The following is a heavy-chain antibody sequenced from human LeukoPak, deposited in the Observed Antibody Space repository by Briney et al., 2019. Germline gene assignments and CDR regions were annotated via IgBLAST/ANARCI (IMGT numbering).Heavy chain of an antibody. D-gene: IGHD3-10*01. Sequence: GGSLRLSCAASGFTFSSYAMHWVRQAPGKGLEWVAVISYDGSNKYYADSVKGRFTISRDNSENTLYLQMNSLRAEDTAVYYCAREGSLAIWFGELSFSPDYWGQGTLVTVSS. CDR2: ISYDGSNK. CDR3: AREGSLAIWFGELSFSPDY. V-gene: IGHV3-30-3*01. CDR1: GFTFSSYA. J-gene: IGHJ4*02.